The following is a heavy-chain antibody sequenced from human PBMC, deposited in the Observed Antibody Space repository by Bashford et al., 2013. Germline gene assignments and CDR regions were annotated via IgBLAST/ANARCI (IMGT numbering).Heavy chain of an antibody. CDR1: VAPSVVTT. J-gene: IGHJ4*02. D-gene: IGHD2-2*01. V-gene: IGHV4-4*08. CDR2: INQSGGT. CDR3: ARDMPAFALTKVSGY. Sequence: SETLSLTCTVSVAPSVVTTGAGSGSPRKGLEWIGEINQSGGTIYNPSLKSRVTISLDTSKNQFSLRLTSVTAADTAIYYCARDMPAFALTKVSGYWGQGTLVTVSS.